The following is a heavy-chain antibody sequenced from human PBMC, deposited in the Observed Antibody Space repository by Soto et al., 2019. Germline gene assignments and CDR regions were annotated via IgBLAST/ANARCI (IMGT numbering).Heavy chain of an antibody. D-gene: IGHD3-22*01. J-gene: IGHJ3*02. CDR1: GGSISSGDYY. CDR3: ARGAYDSSGHDAFDI. V-gene: IGHV4-30-4*01. CDR2: IYYSGST. Sequence: SETLSLTCTVSGGSISSGDYYWSWIRQPPGKGLEWIGYIYYSGSTYYNPSLKSRVTISVDTSKNQFSLKLSSVTAADTAVYYCARGAYDSSGHDAFDIWGQGTMVTVS.